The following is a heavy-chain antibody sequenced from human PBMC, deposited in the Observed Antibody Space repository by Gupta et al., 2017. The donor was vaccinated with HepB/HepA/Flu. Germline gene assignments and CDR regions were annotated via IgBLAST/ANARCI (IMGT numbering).Heavy chain of an antibody. CDR2: IYPGDSDT. V-gene: IGHV5-51*01. J-gene: IGHJ6*03. CDR3: ARTTYKVVSPYYMDV. D-gene: IGHD4-23*01. Sequence: EVQLVQSGAEVKKPGESLKISCKGSGYSFSTYWLGWVRQMPGKGLEWMGIIYPGDSDTRYSPSFKGQVTISADKSISTAYVQWSSLKASDTAIYYCARTTYKVVSPYYMDVWGKGTTVIVSS. CDR1: GYSFSTYW.